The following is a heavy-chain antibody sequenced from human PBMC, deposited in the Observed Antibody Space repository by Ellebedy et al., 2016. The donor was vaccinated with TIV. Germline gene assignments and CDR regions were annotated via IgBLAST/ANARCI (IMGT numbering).Heavy chain of an antibody. D-gene: IGHD2-2*01. CDR2: ISTSSII. CDR1: GFTFSTFG. V-gene: IGHV3-69-1*01. Sequence: PGGSLRLSCAASGFTFSTFGMHWVRQAAGKGLEWVSSISTSSIIYYADSVKGRFTISRDNAKNSLYLQMNSLRAEDTAVYYCARAVVSAAVSAFDYWGQGTLVTVSS. CDR3: ARAVVSAAVSAFDY. J-gene: IGHJ4*02.